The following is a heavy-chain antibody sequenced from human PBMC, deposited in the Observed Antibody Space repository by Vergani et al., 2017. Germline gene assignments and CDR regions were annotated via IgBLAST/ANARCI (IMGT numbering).Heavy chain of an antibody. Sequence: EVQLLDSGGGLVQPGGSLRLSCEASGFSFPGYAMSWVRQAPGKGLEWVASGSGSSATPYYADSVKGRFIISRDNSKNTLHLQMNSLRADDTAVYYCTXVSLGYTGYFFDVWGQGTLATVSS. CDR2: GSGSSATP. CDR1: GFSFPGYA. J-gene: IGHJ4*02. V-gene: IGHV3-23*01. D-gene: IGHD5-12*01. CDR3: TXVSLGYTGYFFDV.